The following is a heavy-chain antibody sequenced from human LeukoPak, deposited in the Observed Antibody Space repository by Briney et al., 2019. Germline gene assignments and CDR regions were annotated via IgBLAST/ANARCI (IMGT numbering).Heavy chain of an antibody. J-gene: IGHJ5*02. CDR2: ISAYNGNT. CDR3: ARDRRITMVQGVINWFDP. V-gene: IGHV1-18*01. D-gene: IGHD3-10*01. Sequence: ASVKVSCKASGYTFTSYGISWVRQAPGQGLEWMGWISAYNGNTNYAQKLQGRVTMTTDTSTSTAYMELRSPRSDDTAVYYCARDRRITMVQGVINWFDPWGQGTLVTVSS. CDR1: GYTFTSYG.